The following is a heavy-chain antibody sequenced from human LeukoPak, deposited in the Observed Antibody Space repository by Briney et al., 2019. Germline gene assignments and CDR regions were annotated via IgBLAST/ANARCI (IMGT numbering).Heavy chain of an antibody. V-gene: IGHV3-33*01. CDR3: ARGYEDGYNQGYFDY. Sequence: GGSLRLSCAASGFTFSSYGMHWVRQAPGKGLEWVAVIWYDGSDKYYADPVKGRFTISRDNSKNTLYLQMNSLRAEDTAVYYCARGYEDGYNQGYFDYWGREPWSPSPQ. D-gene: IGHD5-12*01. J-gene: IGHJ4*02. CDR2: IWYDGSDK. CDR1: GFTFSSYG.